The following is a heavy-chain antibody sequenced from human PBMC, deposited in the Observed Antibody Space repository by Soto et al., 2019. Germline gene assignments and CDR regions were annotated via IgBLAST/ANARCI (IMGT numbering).Heavy chain of an antibody. J-gene: IGHJ4*02. CDR2: IYYSGST. Sequence: SETLSLTCTVSGGSISSYYWSWIRQPPGKGLEWIGYIYYSGSTNYNPSLKSRVTISVDTSKNQFSLKLSSVTAADTAVYYCARFSEGWYFYFDYWGQGTLVTVSS. V-gene: IGHV4-59*01. CDR1: GGSISSYY. D-gene: IGHD6-19*01. CDR3: ARFSEGWYFYFDY.